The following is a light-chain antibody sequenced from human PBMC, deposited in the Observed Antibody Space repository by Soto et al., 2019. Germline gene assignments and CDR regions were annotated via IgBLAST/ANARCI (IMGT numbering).Light chain of an antibody. J-gene: IGLJ2*01. CDR3: QSYDSSLSGSRV. Sequence: QSVLTQPPSVSEAPGQRVTISCTGSSSNIGAGYDVHWYQQLPGTAPKLLIYGNNNRPSGVPDRFSGSKSGTSASLAITGLQAEDEADYYCQSYDSSLSGSRVFGGGTKVTVL. V-gene: IGLV1-40*01. CDR2: GNN. CDR1: SSNIGAGYD.